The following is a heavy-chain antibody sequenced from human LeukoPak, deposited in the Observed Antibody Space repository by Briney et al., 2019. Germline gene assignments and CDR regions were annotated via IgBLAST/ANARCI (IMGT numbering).Heavy chain of an antibody. V-gene: IGHV3-11*04. CDR1: GFTFNYYY. Sequence: GGSLRLSCAASGFTFNYYYRSWIRQAPGKGLEWVSYISSSGSTIYYADSVKRRLTISRDNDKNSLYLQITSLRAEDTDVYYCARRPPLLLWFGELPSHFDYWGQGTLVTVSS. CDR3: ARRPPLLLWFGELPSHFDY. CDR2: ISSSGSTI. J-gene: IGHJ4*02. D-gene: IGHD3-10*01.